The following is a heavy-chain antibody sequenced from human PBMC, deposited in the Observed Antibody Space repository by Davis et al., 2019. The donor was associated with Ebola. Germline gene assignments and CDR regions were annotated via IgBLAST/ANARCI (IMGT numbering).Heavy chain of an antibody. CDR3: ARVVPGHDYYMDV. J-gene: IGHJ6*03. CDR2: IYYSGST. CDR1: GGSISSSSYY. V-gene: IGHV4-61*05. Sequence: PSETLSLTCTVSGGSISSSSYYWGWIRQPPGKGLEWIGYIYYSGSTNYNPSLKSRVTISVDTSKNQFSLKLSSVTAADTAVYYCARVVPGHDYYMDVWGKGTTVTVSS. D-gene: IGHD2-2*01.